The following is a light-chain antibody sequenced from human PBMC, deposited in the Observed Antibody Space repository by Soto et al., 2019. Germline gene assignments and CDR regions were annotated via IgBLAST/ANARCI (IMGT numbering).Light chain of an antibody. CDR2: AAS. CDR3: QQLYSYPLT. CDR1: QGITSY. J-gene: IGKJ4*01. V-gene: IGKV1-9*01. Sequence: TQSPSSLSASVGDRVTITCRASQGITSYLAWYQQKPGKAPKLLIYAASALQTGVSSRFSGSGYGTDFALTISNLQPEDFATYFCQQLYSYPLTFGGGTTVE.